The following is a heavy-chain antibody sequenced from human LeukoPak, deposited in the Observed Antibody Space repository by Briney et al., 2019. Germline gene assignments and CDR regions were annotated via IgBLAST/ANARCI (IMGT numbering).Heavy chain of an antibody. J-gene: IGHJ4*02. Sequence: SGGSLRLSCAASGFTVSSNYMSWVRQAPGKGLEWVSVIYSGGSTYYADSVKGRFTISRDNSKNTLYLQMNSLRAEDTAVYYCARARGIAAAAPYFDYWGQGTLVTVSS. V-gene: IGHV3-53*01. CDR3: ARARGIAAAAPYFDY. D-gene: IGHD6-13*01. CDR2: IYSGGST. CDR1: GFTVSSNY.